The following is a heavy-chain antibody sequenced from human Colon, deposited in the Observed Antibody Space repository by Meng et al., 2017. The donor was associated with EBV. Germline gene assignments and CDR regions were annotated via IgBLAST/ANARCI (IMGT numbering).Heavy chain of an antibody. V-gene: IGHV4-39*01. D-gene: IGHD3-10*01. CDR1: GGSISSNGYD. Sequence: LQLQESGPGLGKPSETLSLTCTVSGGSISSNGYDWDWVRQPPGKGLEWIGAIYHSGSTSYNPSLQSRVTMFVDTSKNQFSLMLTSVTATDTAVYYCARRRGGSGRDCWGQGTLVTVSS. J-gene: IGHJ4*02. CDR2: IYHSGST. CDR3: ARRRGGSGRDC.